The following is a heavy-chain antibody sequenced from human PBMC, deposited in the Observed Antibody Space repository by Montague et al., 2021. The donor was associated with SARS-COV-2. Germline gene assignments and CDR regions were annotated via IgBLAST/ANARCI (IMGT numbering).Heavy chain of an antibody. CDR2: VSASGTAT. CDR3: AKETLERHLAYDI. D-gene: IGHD1-1*01. V-gene: IGHV3-74*01. J-gene: IGHJ3*02. Sequence: SLRLSCAASGFSFSSYVMHWFRQAPGKGLVWVSRVSASGTATNCAASVRGRFTISRDYSKNTLYLQMHSLRAEDTAKYCCAKETLERHLAYDIWGQGTMVTVSS. CDR1: GFSFSSYV.